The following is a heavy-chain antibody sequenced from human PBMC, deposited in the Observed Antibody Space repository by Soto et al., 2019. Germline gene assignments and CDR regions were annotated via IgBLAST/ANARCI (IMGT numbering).Heavy chain of an antibody. V-gene: IGHV4-59*01. Sequence: QVQLQESGPGLVKPSETLSLTCTVSGGSISSYYWSWIRQTPGKGLEWIGYIYDSGSTNYNPSLKSRVTISVYTSKNQVSLKLISVTAADTAVYYCARDDSCYGRLNDWGQGTLVTVSS. CDR3: ARDDSCYGRLND. CDR2: IYDSGST. D-gene: IGHD5-12*01. J-gene: IGHJ4*02. CDR1: GGSISSYY.